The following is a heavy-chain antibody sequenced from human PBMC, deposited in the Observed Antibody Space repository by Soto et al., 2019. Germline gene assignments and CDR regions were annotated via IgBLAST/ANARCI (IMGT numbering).Heavy chain of an antibody. CDR1: GFTFSSYA. CDR2: ISGSGDST. J-gene: IGHJ4*02. D-gene: IGHD6-19*01. V-gene: IGHV3-23*01. CDR3: ARRSSGWIFDN. Sequence: GGSLRLSCAASGFTFSSYAMNWVRQAPGKGLEWVSVISGSGDSTYYADSVKGRFTISRDNSKNTLYLQMNSLRAEDTAVYYCARRSSGWIFDNWGQGPRVPFPS.